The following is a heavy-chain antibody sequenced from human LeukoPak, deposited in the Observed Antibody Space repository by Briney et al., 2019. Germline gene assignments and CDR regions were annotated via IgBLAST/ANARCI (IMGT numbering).Heavy chain of an antibody. CDR1: GGSISSSSYY. V-gene: IGHV4-39*07. CDR3: ARDNCSSTSCYAGGYYYYYGMDV. Sequence: SETLSLTCTVSGGSISSSSYYWGWIRQPPGKGLEWIGSIYYSGSTYYNPSLKSRVTISVDTSMNQFSLKLSSVTAADTAVYYCARDNCSSTSCYAGGYYYYYGMDVWGQGTPVTVSS. J-gene: IGHJ6*02. D-gene: IGHD2-2*01. CDR2: IYYSGST.